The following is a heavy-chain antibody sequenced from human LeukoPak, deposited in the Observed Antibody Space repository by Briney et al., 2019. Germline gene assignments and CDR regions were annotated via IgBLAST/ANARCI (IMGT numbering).Heavy chain of an antibody. Sequence: PGGSLRLSCEASGFTFSSYAMSWVRQAPGKGLEWVSAISGSGGSTYYADSVKGRFTISRDNSKNTLYLQMNSLRAEDTAVYYCAKCRYYYDSSGKYYFDYWGQGTLVTVSS. D-gene: IGHD3-22*01. CDR1: GFTFSSYA. CDR2: ISGSGGST. J-gene: IGHJ4*02. V-gene: IGHV3-23*01. CDR3: AKCRYYYDSSGKYYFDY.